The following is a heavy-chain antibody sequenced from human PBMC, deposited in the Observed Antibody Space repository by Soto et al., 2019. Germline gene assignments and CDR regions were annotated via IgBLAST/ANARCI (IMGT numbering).Heavy chain of an antibody. CDR3: ARVWSSSWPSYYFDY. D-gene: IGHD6-13*01. CDR2: INPSGGST. V-gene: IGHV1-46*01. CDR1: GYTFTSYY. Sequence: QVQLVQSGAEVKKPGASVKVSCKASGYTFTSYYMHWVRQAPGQGLEWMGIINPSGGSTSYAQKFQGRVTMTRDTSTSTVYMELISLRSEDTAVYYCARVWSSSWPSYYFDYWGQGTLVTVSS. J-gene: IGHJ4*02.